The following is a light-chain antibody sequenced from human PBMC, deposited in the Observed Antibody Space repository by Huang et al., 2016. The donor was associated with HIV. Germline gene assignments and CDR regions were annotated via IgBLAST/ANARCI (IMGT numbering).Light chain of an antibody. CDR2: GAS. J-gene: IGKJ1*01. Sequence: EIVMTQSPGTLSVSPGERATLSCRASQSVSSNLAWYQQKPGQAPRLLIYGASTRATGIPARFSGSGSGTEFTLTISSLQSEDSAVYYCQQYNNWPRTFGQGTKVEIK. CDR3: QQYNNWPRT. V-gene: IGKV3-15*01. CDR1: QSVSSN.